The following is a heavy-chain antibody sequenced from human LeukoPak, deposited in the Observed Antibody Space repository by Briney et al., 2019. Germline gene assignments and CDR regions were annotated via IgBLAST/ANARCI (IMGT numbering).Heavy chain of an antibody. CDR1: GYTFTSYG. V-gene: IGHV1-18*01. CDR2: TSAYNGNT. Sequence: ASVKVSCKASGYTFTSYGISWVRQAPGQGLEWMGWTSAYNGNTNYAQKLQGRVTMTTDTSTSTAYMELRSLRSDDTAVYYCARERRYYDFWSGYFDTFKNHPSYYGMDVWGQGTTVTVSS. CDR3: ARERRYYDFWSGYFDTFKNHPSYYGMDV. D-gene: IGHD3-3*01. J-gene: IGHJ6*02.